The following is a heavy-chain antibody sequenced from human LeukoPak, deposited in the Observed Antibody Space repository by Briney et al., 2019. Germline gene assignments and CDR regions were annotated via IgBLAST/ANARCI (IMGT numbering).Heavy chain of an antibody. Sequence: PSETLSLTCDVSGYSISSGYFWGWIRQPSGKGLEWMGSISHIGGAYYNPSLKSRVTISVDTSSNQFSLKLSSVTAADTAVYYCVREGSGSYFSWFDPWGQGTLVTVSS. V-gene: IGHV4-38-2*02. D-gene: IGHD3-10*01. CDR3: VREGSGSYFSWFDP. CDR2: ISHIGGA. CDR1: GYSISSGYF. J-gene: IGHJ5*02.